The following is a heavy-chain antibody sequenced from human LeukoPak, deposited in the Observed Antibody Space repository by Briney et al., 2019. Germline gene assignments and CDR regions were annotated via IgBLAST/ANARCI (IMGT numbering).Heavy chain of an antibody. CDR1: GYTFTDYY. Sequence: ASVKVSCKASGYTFTDYYIHRVRQAPGQGLEWVGWINPYSGATNYAQKFQGRVTMTGDTSITTAYMELSRLRSDDTAVYYCARIRGGNNYHFDYWGQGTLVTVSS. CDR3: ARIRGGNNYHFDY. CDR2: INPYSGAT. V-gene: IGHV1-2*02. J-gene: IGHJ4*02. D-gene: IGHD1-26*01.